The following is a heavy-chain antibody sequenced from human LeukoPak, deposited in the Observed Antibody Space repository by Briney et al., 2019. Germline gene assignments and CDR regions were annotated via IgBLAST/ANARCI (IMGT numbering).Heavy chain of an antibody. Sequence: PGGSLRLSCAASGFTVSTKYMNWVRQAPGKGLGWVSIIYSGGDTYYTDSVRGRFTISRDNSKNTLYLQTNSLRTEDTAVYYCARVGDHYHWYFDLWGRGTLVTVSS. CDR2: IYSGGDT. V-gene: IGHV3-53*01. J-gene: IGHJ2*01. CDR1: GFTVSTKY. CDR3: ARVGDHYHWYFDL. D-gene: IGHD3-10*01.